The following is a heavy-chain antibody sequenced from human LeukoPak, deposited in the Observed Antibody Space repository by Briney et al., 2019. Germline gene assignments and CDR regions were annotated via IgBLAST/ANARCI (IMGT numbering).Heavy chain of an antibody. D-gene: IGHD3-9*01. Sequence: PGRSLRLSCAASGFTFSSYAMHWVRQAPGKGLEWVAVISYDGSNKYYADPVKGRFTISRDNSKNTLYLQMNSLRAEDTAVYYCAKGRSPFRDILTGDIDYWGQGTLVTVSS. CDR2: ISYDGSNK. V-gene: IGHV3-30*04. CDR3: AKGRSPFRDILTGDIDY. J-gene: IGHJ4*02. CDR1: GFTFSSYA.